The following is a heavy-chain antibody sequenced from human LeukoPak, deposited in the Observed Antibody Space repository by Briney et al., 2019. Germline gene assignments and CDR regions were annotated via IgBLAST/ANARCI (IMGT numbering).Heavy chain of an antibody. J-gene: IGHJ4*02. CDR1: GFTFSSYA. V-gene: IGHV3-23*01. Sequence: GGSLRLSCAASGFTFSSYAMSWVRQAPGKGLEWVSAISGSGGSTYYADSVKGRFTISRDNSRNTLYLQMNSLRAEDTAVYYCAKDRGIAVAGYWGQGTLVTVSS. CDR2: ISGSGGST. D-gene: IGHD6-19*01. CDR3: AKDRGIAVAGY.